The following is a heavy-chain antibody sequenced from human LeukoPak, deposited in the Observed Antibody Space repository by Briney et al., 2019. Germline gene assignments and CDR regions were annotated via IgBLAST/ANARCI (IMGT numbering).Heavy chain of an antibody. Sequence: GGSLRLSCVVSGFTFTNYAMTWVRQAPGKGLEWVSTISASGGTTYYADSVKGRFTISRDNSKNTLYLQMNSLRAEDTAMYYCARDRDLGAAAYCFDYWGRGTLVTVSS. CDR1: GFTFTNYA. V-gene: IGHV3-23*01. CDR2: ISASGGTT. J-gene: IGHJ4*02. CDR3: ARDRDLGAAAYCFDY. D-gene: IGHD6-13*01.